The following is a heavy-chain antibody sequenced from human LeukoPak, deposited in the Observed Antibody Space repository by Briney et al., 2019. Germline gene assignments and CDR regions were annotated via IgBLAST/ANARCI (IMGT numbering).Heavy chain of an antibody. CDR3: AKGKAGGLVGLFDP. V-gene: IGHV3-23*01. Sequence: GGSLRLSCAASGFTFSNYAMMWVRQPPGKGLEWVSSIVASYEGTFYANSVKGRFTISRDNSKSTLSLQMNSLRAEDTGVYYCAKGKAGGLVGLFDPWGQGTLVTVSS. D-gene: IGHD3/OR15-3a*01. CDR2: IVASYEGT. CDR1: GFTFSNYA. J-gene: IGHJ5*02.